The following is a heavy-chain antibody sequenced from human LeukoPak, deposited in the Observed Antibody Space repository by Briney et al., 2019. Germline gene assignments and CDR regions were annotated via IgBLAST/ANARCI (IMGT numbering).Heavy chain of an antibody. Sequence: GGSLRLSCEASGFTFSRNWITWVRQAPGKGLEWVANIRQDGNEKYYVDSVKGRFTISRDNAKNSLYLQMNSLRAEDTAVYYCASGGVVGPSTYWFYDLWGRGTRVTVSS. CDR3: ASGGVVGPSTYWFYDL. D-gene: IGHD1-26*01. J-gene: IGHJ2*01. V-gene: IGHV3-7*01. CDR2: IRQDGNEK. CDR1: GFTFSRNW.